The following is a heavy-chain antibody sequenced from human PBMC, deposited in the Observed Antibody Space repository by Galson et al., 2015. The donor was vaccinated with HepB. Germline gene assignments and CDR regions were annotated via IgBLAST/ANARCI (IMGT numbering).Heavy chain of an antibody. CDR1: GFSLSTGGMC. Sequence: PALVKPTQTLTLTCTFSGFSLSTGGMCVSWIRQPPGKALEWLALIDWEDDKYYSTFLKTRLTISKDTSKNQVVLTMTNMDPADTATYYCARLDYDSSGYYVDYWGQGTLVTVSS. J-gene: IGHJ4*02. D-gene: IGHD3-22*01. V-gene: IGHV2-70*01. CDR3: ARLDYDSSGYYVDY. CDR2: IDWEDDK.